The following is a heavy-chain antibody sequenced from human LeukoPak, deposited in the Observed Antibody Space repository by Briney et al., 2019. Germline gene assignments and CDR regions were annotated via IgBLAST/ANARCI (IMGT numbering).Heavy chain of an antibody. CDR1: GFTFSSYG. CDR2: ISYDGSNK. Sequence: GRSLRLSCAASGFTFSSYGMHWVRQAPGKGLEWVAVISYDGSNKYYADSVKGRFTISRDNSKNTLYLQMNSLRAEDTAVYYCAKGAYVVRGAVGYWGQGTLVTVSS. V-gene: IGHV3-30*18. J-gene: IGHJ4*02. CDR3: AKGAYVVRGAVGY. D-gene: IGHD3-10*01.